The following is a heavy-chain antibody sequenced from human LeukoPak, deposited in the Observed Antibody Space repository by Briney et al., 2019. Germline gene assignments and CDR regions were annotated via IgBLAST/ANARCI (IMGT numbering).Heavy chain of an antibody. Sequence: ASVKVSCKASAYTFTGYFMDWVRQAPGRGLEWMGWVNPNSGDTNYEQKFQGRVTMIRDTSIGTAYMEVSGLRSDDTAVYYCARDSAEHLVGIDYWGQGTLVTVSS. CDR1: AYTFTGYF. V-gene: IGHV1-2*02. CDR3: ARDSAEHLVGIDY. CDR2: VNPNSGDT. J-gene: IGHJ4*02. D-gene: IGHD6-6*01.